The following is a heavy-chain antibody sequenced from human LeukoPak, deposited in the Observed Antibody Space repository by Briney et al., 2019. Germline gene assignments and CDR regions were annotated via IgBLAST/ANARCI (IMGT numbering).Heavy chain of an antibody. CDR1: GYTFTGYY. D-gene: IGHD3-3*01. CDR2: INPNSGGT. CDR3: ARGDFWSGLNDY. V-gene: IGHV1-2*06. Sequence: ASVKVSCKASGYTFTGYYMHWVRQAPGQGLEWMGRINPNSGGTNYAQKFQGRVTMTRDTSISTAYMELSRLRSDDTAVYYCARGDFWSGLNDYWGQGTLVTVPS. J-gene: IGHJ4*02.